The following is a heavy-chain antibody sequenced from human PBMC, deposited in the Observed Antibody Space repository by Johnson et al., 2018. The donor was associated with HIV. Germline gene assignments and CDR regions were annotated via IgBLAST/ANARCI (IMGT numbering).Heavy chain of an antibody. CDR3: ARDDGGGGDAFDI. CDR2: ISGGGGST. D-gene: IGHD2-15*01. J-gene: IGHJ3*02. Sequence: MQLVESGGGLVKPGGSLRLSCAASGFTFDDYAMHWVRQAPGKGLEWVSGISGGGGSTYYADSVKGRFTISRDNSKNTLYLQMNSLRAEDTAVYYCARDDGGGGDAFDIWGQGTMVTVSS. V-gene: IGHV3-23*04. CDR1: GFTFDDYA.